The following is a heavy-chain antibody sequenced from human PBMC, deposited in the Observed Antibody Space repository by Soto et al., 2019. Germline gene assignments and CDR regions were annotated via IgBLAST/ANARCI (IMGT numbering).Heavy chain of an antibody. D-gene: IGHD3-22*01. CDR3: AHAYYDSSGYYDWGYYFDY. CDR2: ISGSGGST. CDR1: GFTFSSYA. J-gene: IGHJ4*02. Sequence: PGGSLRLSCAASGFTFSSYAMSWVRQAPGKGLEWVSAISGSGGSTYYADSVKGRFTISRDNSKNTLYLQMNSLRAEDTAVYYCAHAYYDSSGYYDWGYYFDYWGQGTLVTVSS. V-gene: IGHV3-23*01.